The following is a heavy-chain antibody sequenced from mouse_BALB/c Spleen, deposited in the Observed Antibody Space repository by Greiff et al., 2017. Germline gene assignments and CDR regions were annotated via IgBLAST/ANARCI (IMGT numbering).Heavy chain of an antibody. CDR2: IDPSDSET. V-gene: IGHV1S126*01. Sequence: VQLQQSGPQLVRPGASVKISCKASGYSFTSYWMHWVKQRPGQGLEWIGMIDPSDSETRLNQKFKDKATLTVDKSSSTAYMQLSSPTSEDSAVYYCASPGDWYFDVWGAGTTVTVSS. CDR3: ASPGDWYFDV. J-gene: IGHJ1*01. CDR1: GYSFTSYW.